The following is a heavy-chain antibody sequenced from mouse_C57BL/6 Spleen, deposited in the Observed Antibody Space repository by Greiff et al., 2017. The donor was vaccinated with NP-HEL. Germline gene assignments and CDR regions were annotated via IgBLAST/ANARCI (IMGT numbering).Heavy chain of an antibody. V-gene: IGHV3-6*01. CDR1: GYSITSGYY. CDR3: ARILRGGFDY. CDR2: ISYDGSN. J-gene: IGHJ2*01. Sequence: EVQLQQPGPGLVKPSQSLSLTCSVTGYSITSGYYWNWIRQFPGNKLEWMGYISYDGSNNYNPSLKNRISITRDTSKNQFFLKLNSVTTEDTATYYSARILRGGFDYWGQGTTLTVSS. D-gene: IGHD1-1*01.